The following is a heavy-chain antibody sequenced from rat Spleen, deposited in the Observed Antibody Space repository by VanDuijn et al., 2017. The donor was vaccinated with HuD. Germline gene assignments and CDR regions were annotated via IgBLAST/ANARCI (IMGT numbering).Heavy chain of an antibody. CDR3: ARHRIGFDY. J-gene: IGHJ3*01. CDR1: GLSFSNYD. V-gene: IGHV5-7*01. CDR2: ISYDGSST. Sequence: EVQLVESGGGLVQPGRSMKLSCAASGLSFSNYDMVWVRQAPKKGLEWVASISYDGSSTYYRDSVKGRFTISRDNAKSTLYLQMDSLRSEDTATYYCARHRIGFDYWGQGTLVTVSS.